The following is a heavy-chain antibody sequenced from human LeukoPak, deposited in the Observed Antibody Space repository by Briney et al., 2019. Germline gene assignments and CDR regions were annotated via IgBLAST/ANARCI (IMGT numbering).Heavy chain of an antibody. V-gene: IGHV1-69*13. CDR2: IIPIFGTA. CDR1: GYTFTGYY. J-gene: IGHJ6*03. CDR3: ARAGVRPKLKGQYYMDV. D-gene: IGHD1-1*01. Sequence: GASVKVSCKASGYTFTGYYMHWVRQAPGQGLEWMGGIIPIFGTANYAQKFQGRVTITADESTSTAYMELSSLRSGDTAVYYCARAGVRPKLKGQYYMDVWGKGTTVTISS.